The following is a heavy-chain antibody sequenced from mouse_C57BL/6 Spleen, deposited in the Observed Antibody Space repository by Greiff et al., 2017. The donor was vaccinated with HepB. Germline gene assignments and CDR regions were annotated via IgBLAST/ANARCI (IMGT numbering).Heavy chain of an antibody. J-gene: IGHJ1*03. D-gene: IGHD5-1*01. Sequence: VKLVESGAELVRPGASVKLSCKASGYTFTDYYINWVKQRPGQGLEWIARIYPGSGNTYYNEKFKGKATLTAEKSSSTAYMQLSSLTSEDSAVYFCARSCTPCWYFDVWGTGTTVTVSS. CDR3: ARSCTPCWYFDV. CDR2: IYPGSGNT. CDR1: GYTFTDYY. V-gene: IGHV1-76*01.